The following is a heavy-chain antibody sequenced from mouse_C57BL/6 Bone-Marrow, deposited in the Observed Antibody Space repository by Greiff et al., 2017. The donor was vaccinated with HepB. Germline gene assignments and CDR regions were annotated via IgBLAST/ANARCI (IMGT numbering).Heavy chain of an antibody. Sequence: EVKLVESGGGLVKPGGSLKLSCAASGFTFSSYAMSWVRQTPEKRLEWVATISDGGSYTYYPDNVKGRFTISRDNAKNNLYLQMSHLKSEDTAMYYCAREMGSLFAYWGQGTLVTVSA. V-gene: IGHV5-4*01. CDR1: GFTFSSYA. D-gene: IGHD6-2*01. CDR2: ISDGGSYT. CDR3: AREMGSLFAY. J-gene: IGHJ3*01.